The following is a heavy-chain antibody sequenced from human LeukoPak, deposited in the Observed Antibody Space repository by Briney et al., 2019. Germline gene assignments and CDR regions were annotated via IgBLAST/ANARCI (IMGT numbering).Heavy chain of an antibody. CDR2: IYYSGST. D-gene: IGHD2-15*01. CDR3: ARLDCSGGSCFYYYYYYYMDV. CDR1: GASISSGSNY. V-gene: IGHV4-39*01. J-gene: IGHJ6*03. Sequence: SETLSLTCSVSGASISSGSNYWGWIRQPPGKTLEWIGSIYYSGSTYYNPSLKSRVTISLDTSENQFSLKLSSVTAADTAVYYCARLDCSGGSCFYYYYYYYMDVWGKGTTVTISS.